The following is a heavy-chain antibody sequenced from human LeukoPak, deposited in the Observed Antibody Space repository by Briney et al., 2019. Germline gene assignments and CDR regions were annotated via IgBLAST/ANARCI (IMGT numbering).Heavy chain of an antibody. J-gene: IGHJ5*02. CDR1: GYTFTSYY. CDR2: INPSGGST. V-gene: IGHV1-46*01. Sequence: ASVKVSCKASGYTFTSYYMHWVRQAPGQGLEWMGIINPSGGSTSYAQKFQGRVTMTRDMSTSTVYMELSSLRSEDTAVYYCARAQSSSSPSPWFDPWGQGTLVTVSS. CDR3: ARAQSSSSPSPWFDP. D-gene: IGHD6-13*01.